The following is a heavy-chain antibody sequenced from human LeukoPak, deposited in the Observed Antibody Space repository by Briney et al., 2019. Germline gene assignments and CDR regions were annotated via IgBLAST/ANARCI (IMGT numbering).Heavy chain of an antibody. D-gene: IGHD6-6*01. Sequence: SETLSLTCTVSGGSISGYFWSWIRQPPGKGLELIGYIYNSGSTNYNPSLKSRVTISVDTSKNQFSLKLSSVTAADTAVYYCARGGIAARPDYWGQGTLVTVSS. CDR1: GGSISGYF. CDR3: ARGGIAARPDY. V-gene: IGHV4-59*01. CDR2: IYNSGST. J-gene: IGHJ4*02.